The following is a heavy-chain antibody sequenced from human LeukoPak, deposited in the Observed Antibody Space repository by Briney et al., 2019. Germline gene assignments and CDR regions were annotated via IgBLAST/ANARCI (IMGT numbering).Heavy chain of an antibody. J-gene: IGHJ5*02. D-gene: IGHD4-23*01. Sequence: PGGSLRLSCAASGFTFSSYAMSWVRQAPGKGLEWVSAISGNGGSTYYADSVKGRFTISRDNSKNTLYLQMNSLRAEDTAVYYCSKRAINYGGNSPNWFDPWGQGTLVTVSS. V-gene: IGHV3-23*01. CDR1: GFTFSSYA. CDR3: SKRAINYGGNSPNWFDP. CDR2: ISGNGGST.